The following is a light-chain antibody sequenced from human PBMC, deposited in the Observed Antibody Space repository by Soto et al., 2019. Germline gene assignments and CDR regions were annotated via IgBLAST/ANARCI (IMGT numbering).Light chain of an antibody. V-gene: IGKV1-5*01. CDR1: QSISSW. CDR2: HAS. Sequence: DIQMTQSPSTLSASVGDRVTITCRASQSISSWLAWYQQKPGIAPKLLIYHASNLDSGVPSRFSGSGYETEFTLTISSLQPDDFATYYCQHYDSFPHTFGQGAKLEIK. J-gene: IGKJ2*01. CDR3: QHYDSFPHT.